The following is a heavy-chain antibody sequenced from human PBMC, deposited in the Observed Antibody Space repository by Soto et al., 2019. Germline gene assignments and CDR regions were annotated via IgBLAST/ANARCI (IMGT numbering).Heavy chain of an antibody. CDR2: ITFSGNTV. CDR3: ARVSWREKYGMDV. CDR1: GFTFSDSY. Sequence: QVQLVESGGXXVKPGGSLRLSCAASGFTFSDSYMSWIRQAPGKGLEWISYITFSGNTVYYADSLKGRFTISRDNAKNSLYLQMNRLRAEDTAVYYCARVSWREKYGMDVWGQGTTVTVSS. V-gene: IGHV3-11*01. J-gene: IGHJ6*02.